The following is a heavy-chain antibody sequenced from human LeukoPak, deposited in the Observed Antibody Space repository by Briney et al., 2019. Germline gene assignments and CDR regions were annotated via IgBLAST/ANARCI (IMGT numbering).Heavy chain of an antibody. D-gene: IGHD5-24*01. CDR1: GFTVSSNY. J-gene: IGHJ4*02. Sequence: GGSLRLSCAASGFTVSSNYMSWVRQAPGKGLEWVSVIYSGGSTYYADSVKGRFTISRDNSKNALYLQMNSLRAEDTAVYYCAMDSSWLPLKFDFWGQGTLVTVST. CDR2: IYSGGST. CDR3: AMDSSWLPLKFDF. V-gene: IGHV3-53*01.